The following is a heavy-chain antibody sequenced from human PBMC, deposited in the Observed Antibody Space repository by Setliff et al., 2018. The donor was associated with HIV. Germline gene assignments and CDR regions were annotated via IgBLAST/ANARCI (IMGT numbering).Heavy chain of an antibody. J-gene: IGHJ6*04. CDR3: ARTRYYYDSSDRYWVIDS. CDR2: IYYSGST. Sequence: PSETLSLTCTVSGGSISSYYWSWIRQPPGKGLEWIGYIYYSGSTNYNPSLKSRVTISVDTSKNQFSLKLTSVTAADTAAYFCARTRYYYDSSDRYWVIDSWGKGTTVTVSS. CDR1: GGSISSYY. V-gene: IGHV4-59*01. D-gene: IGHD3-22*01.